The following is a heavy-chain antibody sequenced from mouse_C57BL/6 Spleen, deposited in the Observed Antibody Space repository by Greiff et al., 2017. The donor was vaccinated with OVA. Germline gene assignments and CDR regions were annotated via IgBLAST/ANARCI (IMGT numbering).Heavy chain of an antibody. CDR1: GYTFTDYY. Sequence: VQLQQSGPELVKPGASVKISCKASGYTFTDYYMNWVKQSHGKSLEWIGDINPNNGGTSYNQKFKGKATLTVDTSSSTAYMELRSLSSEDSAGYYCARGGDYKGDYWGQGTTLTVSS. CDR3: ARGGDYKGDY. J-gene: IGHJ2*01. D-gene: IGHD2-4*01. CDR2: INPNNGGT. V-gene: IGHV1-26*01.